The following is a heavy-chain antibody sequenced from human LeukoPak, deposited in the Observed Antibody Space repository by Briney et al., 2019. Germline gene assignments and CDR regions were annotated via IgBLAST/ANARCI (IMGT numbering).Heavy chain of an antibody. D-gene: IGHD2-15*01. Sequence: PGGSLRLSCAASGFTVSSNYMSWVRQAPGKGLEWVSVIYSGGSTYYADSVKGRFTISRDNSKNTLYLQMNSLRAEDTAVYYCARKVDCSGGSCYDYWGQGTLVTVSS. CDR1: GFTVSSNY. V-gene: IGHV3-66*01. CDR3: ARKVDCSGGSCYDY. CDR2: IYSGGST. J-gene: IGHJ4*02.